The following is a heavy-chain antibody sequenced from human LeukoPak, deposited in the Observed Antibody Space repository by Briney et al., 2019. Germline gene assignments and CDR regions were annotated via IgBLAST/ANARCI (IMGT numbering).Heavy chain of an antibody. CDR3: ARVPYYYDSSGYYY. Sequence: PGGSLRLSCAASGFTFSSYAMHWVRQAPGKGLEWVAVISYDGSNKYYADSVKGRFTISRDNSKNTLYLQMNSLRAEDTAVYYCARVPYYYDSSGYYYWGQGTLVTVSS. V-gene: IGHV3-30*04. D-gene: IGHD3-22*01. CDR2: ISYDGSNK. CDR1: GFTFSSYA. J-gene: IGHJ4*02.